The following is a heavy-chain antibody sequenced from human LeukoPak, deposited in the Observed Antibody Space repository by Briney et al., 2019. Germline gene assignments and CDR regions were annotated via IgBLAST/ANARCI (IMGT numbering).Heavy chain of an antibody. D-gene: IGHD2-15*01. V-gene: IGHV3-30*04. CDR2: ISYDGSNK. Sequence: GGSLRLSCAASGFTFSSYAMHWVRQAPGKGLEWVAVISYDGSNKYYADSVKGRFTISRDNSKNTLYLQMNSLRAEDTAVYYCAKDLRYYCSGGSCYWPFDAFDIWGQGTMVTVSS. CDR1: GFTFSSYA. CDR3: AKDLRYYCSGGSCYWPFDAFDI. J-gene: IGHJ3*02.